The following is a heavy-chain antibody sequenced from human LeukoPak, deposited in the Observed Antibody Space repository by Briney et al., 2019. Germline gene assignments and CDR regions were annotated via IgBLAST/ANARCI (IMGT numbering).Heavy chain of an antibody. CDR1: GGSISSGGYS. CDR2: IYTSGSA. V-gene: IGHV4-61*02. J-gene: IGHJ3*02. Sequence: SQTLSLTCAVSGGSISSGGYSWSWIRQSAGKGLEWIGRIYTSGSANYNPSLKGRVTMSVDTSKNQLSLKLSSVTAADTAEYYCARARDCGSTSCFSDIWGQGTMVTVSS. CDR3: ARARDCGSTSCFSDI. D-gene: IGHD2-2*01.